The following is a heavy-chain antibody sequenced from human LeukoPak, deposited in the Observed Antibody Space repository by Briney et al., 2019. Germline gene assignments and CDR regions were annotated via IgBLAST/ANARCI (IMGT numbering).Heavy chain of an antibody. V-gene: IGHV4-39*07. D-gene: IGHD4-11*01. J-gene: IGHJ3*02. CDR1: GGSMSMNSYY. CDR2: SYYTGVT. Sequence: SETLSLTCTVSGGSMSMNSYYWAWIRQPPGKGLEWIGSSYYTGVTYYNPSLKSRVSISIDTSNNDLSLKVTSVTAADTAGYYCARAPWAYGNYVHAFDIWGQGTMVTVSS. CDR3: ARAPWAYGNYVHAFDI.